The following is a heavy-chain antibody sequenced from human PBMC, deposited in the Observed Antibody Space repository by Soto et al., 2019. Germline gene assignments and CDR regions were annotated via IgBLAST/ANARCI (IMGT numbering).Heavy chain of an antibody. D-gene: IGHD3-3*01. Sequence: QVQLRQWGAGLLKPSETLSLTCAVFGGSFSGHYWSWIRQPPGKGLEWIGEINNSGSTNYNPSLKSRVPISVDTSKNQFSLKLSSVTAADTAVYFCARGLGSYNFWTSWGQGTLVTVSS. V-gene: IGHV4-34*01. J-gene: IGHJ5*02. CDR2: INNSGST. CDR3: ARGLGSYNFWTS. CDR1: GGSFSGHY.